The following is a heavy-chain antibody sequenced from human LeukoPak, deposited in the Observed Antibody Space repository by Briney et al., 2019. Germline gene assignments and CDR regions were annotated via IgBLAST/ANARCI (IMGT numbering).Heavy chain of an antibody. Sequence: SETLSLTCTVSGGSISSYYWSWIRQPPGKGLEWIGYIYYSGSTNYNPSLKSRVTISVDTSKNQFSLKLSSVTAADTAVYYCAGVGYYYGSGSYFDYWGQGTLVTVSS. CDR3: AGVGYYYGSGSYFDY. V-gene: IGHV4-59*01. D-gene: IGHD3-10*01. CDR2: IYYSGST. J-gene: IGHJ4*02. CDR1: GGSISSYY.